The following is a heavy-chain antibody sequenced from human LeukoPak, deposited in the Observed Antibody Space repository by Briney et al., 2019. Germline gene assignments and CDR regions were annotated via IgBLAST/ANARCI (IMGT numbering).Heavy chain of an antibody. Sequence: ASETLSLTCTVSGGSIRRYYWSWIRQPPGKGLEWIGYIYASGSTNYNPSLKSRVTISADTSKNQFSLKLSSVTAADTAVYYCARGRGYSGYDRGRWFDPWGQGTLVTVSS. CDR1: GGSIRRYY. D-gene: IGHD5-12*01. J-gene: IGHJ5*02. V-gene: IGHV4-4*09. CDR3: ARGRGYSGYDRGRWFDP. CDR2: IYASGST.